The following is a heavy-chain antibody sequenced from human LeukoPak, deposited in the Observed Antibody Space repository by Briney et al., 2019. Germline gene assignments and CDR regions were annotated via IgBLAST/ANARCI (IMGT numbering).Heavy chain of an antibody. CDR2: INPNSGGT. V-gene: IGHV1-2*02. CDR1: GYTFTGYY. CDR3: ARGQTSYYYDSSGYPRGDY. J-gene: IGHJ4*02. Sequence: ASVKVSCKASGYTFTGYYMHWVRQAPGQGLEWMGWINPNSGGTNYAQKFQGRVTMTRDTSISTAYMELSRLRSDDTAVYYCARGQTSYYYDSSGYPRGDYWGQGTLVTVSS. D-gene: IGHD3-22*01.